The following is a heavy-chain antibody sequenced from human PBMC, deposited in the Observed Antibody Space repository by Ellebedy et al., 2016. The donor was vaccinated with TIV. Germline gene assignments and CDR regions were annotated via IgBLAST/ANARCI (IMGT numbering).Heavy chain of an antibody. CDR2: IAYDGSSK. J-gene: IGHJ1*01. V-gene: IGHV3-30-3*01. Sequence: GESLKISCAASGFTFNSYAMHWVLQAPGKGLEWVAVIAYDGSSKYYADSVKGRFTISRDNSMTTLYLEMNSLRAEDTAVYYCARDLDKSSGWYGGAADWGQGTLVTVSS. CDR1: GFTFNSYA. D-gene: IGHD6-19*01. CDR3: ARDLDKSSGWYGGAAD.